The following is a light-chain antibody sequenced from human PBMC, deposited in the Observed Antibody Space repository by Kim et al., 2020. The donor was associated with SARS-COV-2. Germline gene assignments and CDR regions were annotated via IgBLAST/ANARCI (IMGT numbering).Light chain of an antibody. Sequence: VTISCTGSSSNIGAGYDVHWYQQLPGTAPNLLIYGNSNRPSGVPYRFSGSKSGTSASLAITGLQAEDEADYYCQSYDSSLSGSYVFGTGTKVTVL. CDR3: QSYDSSLSGSYV. V-gene: IGLV1-40*01. CDR1: SSNIGAGYD. CDR2: GNS. J-gene: IGLJ1*01.